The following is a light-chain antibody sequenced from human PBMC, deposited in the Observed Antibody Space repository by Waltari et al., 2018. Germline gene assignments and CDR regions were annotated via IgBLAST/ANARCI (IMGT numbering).Light chain of an antibody. Sequence: DIVMTQFPYSLAVSLCEWVNIIGESSQSVVYSSNNQNYLAWYQQKPGQPPKLLTYWASTRESGVPDRFSGSGSGTEFTLTISSLQAEDVAVYYCQQYYSTPLTFGGGTKVEIK. V-gene: IGKV4-1*01. CDR1: QSVVYSSNNQNY. J-gene: IGKJ4*01. CDR2: WAS. CDR3: QQYYSTPLT.